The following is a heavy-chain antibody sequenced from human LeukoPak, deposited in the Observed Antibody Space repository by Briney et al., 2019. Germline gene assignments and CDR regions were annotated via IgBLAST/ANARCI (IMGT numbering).Heavy chain of an antibody. CDR2: IIPIFGTA. V-gene: IGHV1-69*05. J-gene: IGHJ5*02. CDR1: GYTFTSYD. CDR3: ARGQPGGGSGGGDNWFDP. D-gene: IGHD2-21*01. Sequence: ASVKVSCKASGYTFTSYDINWVRQAPGQGLEWMGGIIPIFGTANYAQKFQGRVTITTDESTSTAYMELSSLRSEDTAVYYCARGQPGGGSGGGDNWFDPWGQGTLVTVSS.